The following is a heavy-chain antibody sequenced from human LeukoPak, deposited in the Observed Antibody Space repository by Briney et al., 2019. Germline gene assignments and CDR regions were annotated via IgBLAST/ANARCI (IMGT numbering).Heavy chain of an antibody. V-gene: IGHV1-2*02. CDR1: GYTFTSYY. D-gene: IGHD2-2*01. CDR3: ARRGYCSSTSCYNEDNFDY. Sequence: ASVKVSCKASGYTFTSYYMHWVRQAPGQGLEWMGWINPNSGGTNYAQKFQGRVTMTRDTSISTAYMELSRLRSDDTAVYYCARRGYCSSTSCYNEDNFDYWGQGTLVTVSS. J-gene: IGHJ4*02. CDR2: INPNSGGT.